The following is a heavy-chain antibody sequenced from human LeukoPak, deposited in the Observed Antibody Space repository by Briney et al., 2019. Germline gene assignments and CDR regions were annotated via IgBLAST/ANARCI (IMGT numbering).Heavy chain of an antibody. CDR3: AKDRDPGYSSGWYGSPNDY. V-gene: IGHV3-23*01. CDR1: GFTFSSYA. Sequence: PGGSLRLSCAASGFTFSSYAMTWVRQAPGKGLEWVSVISGGGGSTYYADSVKGRFTISRDNSKNTLYLQMNSLRAEDTAVYYCAKDRDPGYSSGWYGSPNDYWGQGTLVTVSS. J-gene: IGHJ4*02. D-gene: IGHD6-19*01. CDR2: ISGGGGST.